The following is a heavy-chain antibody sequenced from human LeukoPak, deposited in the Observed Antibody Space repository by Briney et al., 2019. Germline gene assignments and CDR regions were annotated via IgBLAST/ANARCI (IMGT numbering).Heavy chain of an antibody. Sequence: ASVKVSCKASGYTFTSYYIHWVRQAPGQGLEWMGIINPSGGSTSHAQKFQGRVTVTRDMSTSTVYMELSSLRAEDTAVYYCARTRIAAAGTQGRYYHHMGVWGKGTTVTVSS. J-gene: IGHJ6*03. D-gene: IGHD6-13*01. V-gene: IGHV1-46*01. CDR3: ARTRIAAAGTQGRYYHHMGV. CDR1: GYTFTSYY. CDR2: INPSGGST.